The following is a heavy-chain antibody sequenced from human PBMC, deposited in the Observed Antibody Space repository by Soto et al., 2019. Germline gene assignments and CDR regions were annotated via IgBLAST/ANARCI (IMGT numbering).Heavy chain of an antibody. CDR3: GGAPFTSPSFTPFPP. J-gene: IGHJ5*02. Sequence: EVQLVESGGGLVKPGGSLRLSCVASGFTFSTYTMSWVRQAPGKGLEWLSSIGTSTSYIYYANSVKGRFTISRDNAKNPVFLQMERLRAGGTAMDYWGGAPFTSPSFTPFPPWGQGTLVPVPS. V-gene: IGHV3-21*02. CDR1: GFTFSTYT. CDR2: IGTSTSYI. D-gene: IGHD3-10*01.